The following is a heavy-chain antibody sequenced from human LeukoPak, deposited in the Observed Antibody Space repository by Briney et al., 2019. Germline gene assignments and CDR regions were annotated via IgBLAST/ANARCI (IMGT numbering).Heavy chain of an antibody. Sequence: ASVKVSCKASGYTFTGHYMHWVRQAPGQGLEWMGWINPKNAGTNYAQKFQGRVTMTRDTSTGTVYMELSRLRSDDTAVYYCARDTDSSGGFYYYYYYMDVWGKGTTVTVSS. V-gene: IGHV1-2*02. CDR1: GYTFTGHY. CDR3: ARDTDSSGGFYYYYYYMDV. D-gene: IGHD6-19*01. J-gene: IGHJ6*03. CDR2: INPKNAGT.